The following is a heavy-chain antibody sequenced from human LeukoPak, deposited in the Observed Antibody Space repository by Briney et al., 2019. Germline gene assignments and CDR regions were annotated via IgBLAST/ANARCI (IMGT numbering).Heavy chain of an antibody. V-gene: IGHV4-34*01. J-gene: IGHJ3*02. CDR2: INHSGST. Sequence: SETLSLTCAVYGGSFSGYYWSWIRQPPGKGLEWIGEINHSGSTNYNPSLKSRVTMSVDTSKNQFSLKLSSVTAANTAVYYCERGIAAAGNGAFDIWGQGTMVTVSS. CDR3: ERGIAAAGNGAFDI. CDR1: GGSFSGYY. D-gene: IGHD6-13*01.